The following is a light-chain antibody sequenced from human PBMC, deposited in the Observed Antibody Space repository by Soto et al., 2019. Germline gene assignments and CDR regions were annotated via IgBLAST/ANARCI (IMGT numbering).Light chain of an antibody. Sequence: QSALTQPRSVSGSPGQSVTISCTGTSSDIGGYTYVSWYQQHPGKAPKVIIYDVSERPSGVPDRFSGSKSGNTAPLTISGLQPEDEADYYCCSFAGPQSFEVFGEGTKVTVL. CDR1: SSDIGGYTY. CDR2: DVS. J-gene: IGLJ1*01. V-gene: IGLV2-11*01. CDR3: CSFAGPQSFEV.